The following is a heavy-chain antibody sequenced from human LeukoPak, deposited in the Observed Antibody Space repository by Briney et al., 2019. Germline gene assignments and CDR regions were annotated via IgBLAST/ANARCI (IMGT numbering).Heavy chain of an antibody. V-gene: IGHV1-2*02. Sequence: GASVKVSCKASGYTFTGYYMHWVRQAPGQGLEWIGWINPNSGGTNYAQKFQGRVTMTRDTSISTAYMELSRLRSDDTAVYYCARGDSSSWYYFDYWGQGTLVTVSS. CDR1: GYTFTGYY. D-gene: IGHD6-13*01. CDR3: ARGDSSSWYYFDY. J-gene: IGHJ4*02. CDR2: INPNSGGT.